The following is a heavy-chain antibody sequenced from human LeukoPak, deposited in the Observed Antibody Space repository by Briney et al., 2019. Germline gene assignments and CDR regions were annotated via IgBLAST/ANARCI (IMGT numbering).Heavy chain of an antibody. CDR2: ISGSGNTT. D-gene: IGHD6-19*01. V-gene: IGHV3-23*01. J-gene: IGHJ5*02. Sequence: GGSLRLSCTASVFTFSKAWVRQAPGMGLEWVSTISGSGNTTYYADFVRGRFTISRDNSKNTLYLQMNGLRVEDTALYYCAKMGGRVWYKVPETWGQGTLVTVSS. CDR1: VFTFSK. CDR3: AKMGGRVWYKVPET.